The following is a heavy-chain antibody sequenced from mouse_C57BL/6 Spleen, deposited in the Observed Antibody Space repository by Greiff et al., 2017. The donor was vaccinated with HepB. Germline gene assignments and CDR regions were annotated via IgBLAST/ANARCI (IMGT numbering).Heavy chain of an antibody. Sequence: VKLVESGAELARPGASVKLSCKASGYTFTSYGISWVKQRTGQGLEWIGEIYPRSGNTYYNEKFKGKATLTADKSSSTAYMALRSLTSEDSAVYFCARKREGGYFDYWGQGTTLTVSS. CDR2: IYPRSGNT. CDR1: GYTFTSYG. V-gene: IGHV1-81*01. CDR3: ARKREGGYFDY. J-gene: IGHJ2*01.